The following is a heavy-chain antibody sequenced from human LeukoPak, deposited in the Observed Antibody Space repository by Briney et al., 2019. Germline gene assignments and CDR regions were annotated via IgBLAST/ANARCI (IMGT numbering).Heavy chain of an antibody. Sequence: GGSLRLSCAASGFTFSSYSMNWVRQAPGKGLEWVSSISSSSSYIYYADSVKGRFTISRDNAKNSLYLQMNSLRAEDTAVYYCAVVMTAISFAWGAFDIWGQGTMVTVSS. V-gene: IGHV3-21*01. CDR1: GFTFSSYS. CDR2: ISSSSSYI. J-gene: IGHJ3*02. CDR3: AVVMTAISFAWGAFDI. D-gene: IGHD2-21*02.